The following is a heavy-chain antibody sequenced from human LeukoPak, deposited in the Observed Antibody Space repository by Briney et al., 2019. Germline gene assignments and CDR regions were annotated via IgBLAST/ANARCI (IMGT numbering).Heavy chain of an antibody. J-gene: IGHJ5*02. CDR1: GGSISSGGHY. D-gene: IGHD6-13*01. CDR3: AREGLRSSSWYKGWFDP. V-gene: IGHV4-31*03. Sequence: SQTLSLTCTVSGGSISSGGHYWSWIRQHPGKGLEWIGYIYYSGSTYYNPSLKSRVTISVDTSKNQFSLKLSSVTAADTAVYYCAREGLRSSSWYKGWFDPWGQGTLVTVSS. CDR2: IYYSGST.